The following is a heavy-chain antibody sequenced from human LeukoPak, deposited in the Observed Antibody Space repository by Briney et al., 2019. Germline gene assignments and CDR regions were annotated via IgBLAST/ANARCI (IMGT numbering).Heavy chain of an antibody. D-gene: IGHD3-22*01. Sequence: GGSLRLSCAASGFTFSSYSMNWVRQAPGKGLEWVSSISSSSSYIYYADSVKGRFTISRDNAKNSLYLQMNSLRAGDTAVYYWARDSPYYDSSGYSDYWGQGPVVSVSS. V-gene: IGHV3-21*01. CDR2: ISSSSSYI. CDR1: GFTFSSYS. J-gene: IGHJ4*02. CDR3: ARDSPYYDSSGYSDY.